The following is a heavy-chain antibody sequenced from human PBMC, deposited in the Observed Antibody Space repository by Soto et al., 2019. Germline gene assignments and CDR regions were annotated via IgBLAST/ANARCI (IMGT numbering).Heavy chain of an antibody. V-gene: IGHV4-31*03. J-gene: IGHJ5*02. Sequence: ASETLSLTCTVSGGSISSGGYYWSWIRQHPGKGLEWIGYIYYSGSTYYNPSLKSRVTISVDTSKNQFSLKLSSVTAADTAVYYCARDQGEEYYYFWSGYSLLNLFDPWGQGTLVTVSS. CDR1: GGSISSGGYY. CDR2: IYYSGST. D-gene: IGHD3-3*01. CDR3: ARDQGEEYYYFWSGYSLLNLFDP.